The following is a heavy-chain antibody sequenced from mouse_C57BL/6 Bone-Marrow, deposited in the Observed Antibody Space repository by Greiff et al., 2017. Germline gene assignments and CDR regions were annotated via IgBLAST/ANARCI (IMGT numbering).Heavy chain of an antibody. D-gene: IGHD1-1*01. CDR3: ARNFRIGNGSSYREYFDY. J-gene: IGHJ2*01. CDR2: IWTGGGT. V-gene: IGHV2-9-1*01. Sequence: VQLVESGPGLVAPSQSLSITCTVSGFSLTSYAISWVRQPPGKGLEWLGVIWTGGGTNYNSALKSNLSISKDNSKSQVFLKMNSLQTDDTARYYCARNFRIGNGSSYREYFDYWGQGTTLTVSS. CDR1: GFSLTSYA.